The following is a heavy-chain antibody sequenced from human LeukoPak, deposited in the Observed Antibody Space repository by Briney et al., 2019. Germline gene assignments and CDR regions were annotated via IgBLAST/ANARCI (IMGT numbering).Heavy chain of an antibody. V-gene: IGHV1-18*01. CDR2: ISACNGNT. CDR3: ARAREMATRDGFDY. J-gene: IGHJ4*02. Sequence: GASVKVSCKASGYTFTSYGISWVRQAPGQGLEWMGWISACNGNTNYAQKLQGRVTMTTDTSTSTAYMELRSLRSDDTAVYYCARAREMATRDGFDYWGQGTLVTVSS. CDR1: GYTFTSYG. D-gene: IGHD5-24*01.